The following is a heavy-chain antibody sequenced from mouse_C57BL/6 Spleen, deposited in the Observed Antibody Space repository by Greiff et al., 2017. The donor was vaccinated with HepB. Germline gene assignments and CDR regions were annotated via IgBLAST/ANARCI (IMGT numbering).Heavy chain of an antibody. V-gene: IGHV5-9-1*02. CDR1: GFTFSSYA. J-gene: IGHJ3*01. Sequence: EVKVVESGEGLVKPGGSLKLSCAASGFTFSSYAMSWVRQTPEKRLEWVAYISSGGDYIYYADTVKGRFTISSDNARNTLYLQMSSLKSEDTAMYYCTRDDPVFAYWGQGTLVTVSA. CDR3: TRDDPVFAY. CDR2: ISSGGDYI.